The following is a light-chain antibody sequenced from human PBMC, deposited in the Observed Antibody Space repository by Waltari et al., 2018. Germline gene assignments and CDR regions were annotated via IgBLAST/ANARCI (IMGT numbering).Light chain of an antibody. CDR3: HQYYTTPWT. CDR1: QSVLYSSDNKEY. J-gene: IGKJ1*01. Sequence: DIEMTQSPEFPAVTLGETATLYSSPSQSVLYSSDNKEYIAWYQHKAGHPPKLLVYWASTRQSGVPDRFSGSGSGTHFSLTITGLQADDAAVYTCHQYYTTPWTFGQGTKVEVK. V-gene: IGKV4-1*01. CDR2: WAS.